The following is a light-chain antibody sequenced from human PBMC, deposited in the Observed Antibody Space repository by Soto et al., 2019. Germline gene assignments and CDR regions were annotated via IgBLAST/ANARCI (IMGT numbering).Light chain of an antibody. CDR3: QQYTSYSPT. J-gene: IGKJ1*01. CDR2: KAS. CDR1: QSISTW. V-gene: IGKV1-5*03. Sequence: DIQLNQSPSTLSASVGYRVTITCRASQSISTWLAWYQQEPGKAPKLLIHKASSLQSGVPSRFSGSGSGTDFTLTISSLHPDDFATYYCQQYTSYSPTFGQGTRVEIK.